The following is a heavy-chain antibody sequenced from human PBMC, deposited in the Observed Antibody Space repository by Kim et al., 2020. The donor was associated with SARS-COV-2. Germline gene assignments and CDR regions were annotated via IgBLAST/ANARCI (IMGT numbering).Heavy chain of an antibody. CDR1: GFTFSSYD. CDR2: IGTAGDT. J-gene: IGHJ3*02. CDR3: ARARYDILTGYDAFDI. V-gene: IGHV3-13*04. Sequence: GGSLRLSCAASGFTFSSYDMHWVRQATGKGLEWVSAIGTAGDTYYPGSVKGRFTISRENAKNSLYLQMNSLRAGDTAVYYCARARYDILTGYDAFDIWGQGTMVTVSS. D-gene: IGHD3-9*01.